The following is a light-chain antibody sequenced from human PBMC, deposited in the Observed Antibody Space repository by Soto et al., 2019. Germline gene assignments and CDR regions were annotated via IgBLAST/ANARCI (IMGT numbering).Light chain of an antibody. CDR3: ASWDDTLDAQV. J-gene: IGLJ3*02. V-gene: IGLV1-47*01. CDR1: RSNIGRNF. CDR2: RNN. Sequence: QAVLTQSXSASGTPGQXVTIXCSGSRSNIGRNFVYWYQQVPGTAPRLLIQRNNERPSGVPDRFSGSKSGTSVSLAISGLRSDXXXTXYCASWDDTLDAQVFGGGTKLTVL.